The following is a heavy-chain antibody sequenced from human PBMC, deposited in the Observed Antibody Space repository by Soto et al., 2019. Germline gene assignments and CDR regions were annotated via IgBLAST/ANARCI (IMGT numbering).Heavy chain of an antibody. CDR3: AKDCRYYDFWSGYKGGYYYYMDV. CDR2: ISGSGGST. Sequence: GGSLRLSCAASGFTFSSYAMSWVRQAPGKGLEWVSAISGSGGSTYYADSVKGRFTISRDNSKNTLYLQMNSLRAEDTAVYYCAKDCRYYDFWSGYKGGYYYYMDVWGKGTTVTVSS. V-gene: IGHV3-23*01. CDR1: GFTFSSYA. J-gene: IGHJ6*03. D-gene: IGHD3-3*01.